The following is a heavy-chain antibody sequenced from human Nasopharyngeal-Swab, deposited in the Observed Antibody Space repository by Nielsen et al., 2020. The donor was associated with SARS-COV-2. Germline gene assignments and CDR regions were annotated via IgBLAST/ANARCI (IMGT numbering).Heavy chain of an antibody. V-gene: IGHV4-34*01. J-gene: IGHJ6*03. Sequence: GSLSLSCAVYGGSFSGYYWSWIRQPPGKGLEWIGEINHSGSTNYNPSLKSRVTISVDTSKNQFSLKLSSVTAADTAVYYCARGLLYSSSSPPYYYYYYMDVWGKGTTVTVSS. D-gene: IGHD6-13*01. CDR3: ARGLLYSSSSPPYYYYYYMDV. CDR1: GGSFSGYY. CDR2: INHSGST.